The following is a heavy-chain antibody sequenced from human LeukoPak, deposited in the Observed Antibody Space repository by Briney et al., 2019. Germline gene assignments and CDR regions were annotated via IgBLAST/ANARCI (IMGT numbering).Heavy chain of an antibody. J-gene: IGHJ4*02. CDR2: ISSSNYI. D-gene: IGHD3-10*01. Sequence: PGGSLRLSCAASGFTFSSYSMNWVRQAPGKGLEWVSSISSSNYIYYADSMKGRFTISRDNAKNSLYLQMNSLRAEDTAVYYCARDSSLGFLDYWGQGTLVTVSS. CDR1: GFTFSSYS. CDR3: ARDSSLGFLDY. V-gene: IGHV3-21*01.